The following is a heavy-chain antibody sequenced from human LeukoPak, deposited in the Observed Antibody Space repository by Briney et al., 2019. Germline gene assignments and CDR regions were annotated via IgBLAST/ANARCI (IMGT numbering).Heavy chain of an antibody. CDR2: IIPAVDLT. CDR1: GGTLSSYA. J-gene: IGHJ5*02. V-gene: IGHV1-69*04. CDR3: ARDRAPGSGNSQGTLFDP. D-gene: IGHD3-10*01. Sequence: ASVKVSCKASGGTLSSYAISWVRQSPGQGLEWMGRIIPAVDLTNYAQTFQGRVLITADKSTRTAYMELSSLRSEDTAIYYCARDRAPGSGNSQGTLFDPWGQGTLVTVSS.